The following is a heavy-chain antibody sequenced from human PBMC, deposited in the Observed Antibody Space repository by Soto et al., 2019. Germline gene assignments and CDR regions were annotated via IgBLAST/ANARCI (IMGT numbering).Heavy chain of an antibody. V-gene: IGHV4-61*01. CDR3: ARDALPRYGDIDY. CDR1: GGSVSSGSYY. D-gene: IGHD4-17*01. CDR2: IYYSGST. Sequence: QVQLQESGPGLVKPSETLSLTCTVSGGSVSSGSYYWSWIRQPPGKGLEWIGYIYYSGSTNYNPSLKSRVTISVDTSKNQFSLKLSSVTAADTAVYYCARDALPRYGDIDYWGQGTLVTVSS. J-gene: IGHJ4*02.